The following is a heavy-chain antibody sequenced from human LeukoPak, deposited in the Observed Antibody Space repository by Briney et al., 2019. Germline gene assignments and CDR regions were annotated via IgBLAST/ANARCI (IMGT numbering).Heavy chain of an antibody. V-gene: IGHV4-39*01. Sequence: PSETLSLTCTVSGGSISSSSYYWGWIRQPPGKGLEWIGSIYYSGSTYYNPSLKSRVTISVDTSKNQFSLKLSSVTAADTAVYYCASGDSSGFYRTIYYYYMDVWGKGTTVTISS. J-gene: IGHJ6*03. CDR1: GGSISSSSYY. CDR2: IYYSGST. D-gene: IGHD3-22*01. CDR3: ASGDSSGFYRTIYYYYMDV.